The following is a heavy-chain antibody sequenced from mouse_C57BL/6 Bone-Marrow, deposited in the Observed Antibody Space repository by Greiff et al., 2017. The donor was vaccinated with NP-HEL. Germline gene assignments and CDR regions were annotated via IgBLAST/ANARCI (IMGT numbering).Heavy chain of an antibody. CDR2: IDPENGDT. Sequence: EVQRVESGAELVRPGASVKLSCTASGFNIKDDYMHWVKQRPEQGLEWIGWIDPENGDTEYASKFQGKATITADTSSNTAYLQLSSLTSEDTAVYYCTTLIYYYGSRGYWGQGTTLTVSS. D-gene: IGHD1-1*01. CDR1: GFNIKDDY. CDR3: TTLIYYYGSRGY. J-gene: IGHJ2*01. V-gene: IGHV14-4*01.